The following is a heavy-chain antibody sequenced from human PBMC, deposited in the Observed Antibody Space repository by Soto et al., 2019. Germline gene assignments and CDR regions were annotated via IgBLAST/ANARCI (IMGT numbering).Heavy chain of an antibody. CDR1: GGSISRSNW. V-gene: IGHV4-4*02. J-gene: IGHJ4*02. CDR3: ATEMFDH. Sequence: PSETRSRTCTVSGGSISRSNWWSWVRQPPGKGLEWIGEIFHDGSTNYNPSLSSRVTISVDKSKNQFSLRLSSVTAADTAVYYCATEMFDHWGQGTLVTVSS. D-gene: IGHD1-1*01. CDR2: IFHDGST.